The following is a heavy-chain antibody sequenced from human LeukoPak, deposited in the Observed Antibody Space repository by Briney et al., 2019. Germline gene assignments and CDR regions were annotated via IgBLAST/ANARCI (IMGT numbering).Heavy chain of an antibody. J-gene: IGHJ4*02. V-gene: IGHV3-23*01. CDR1: GFTFNTYG. CDR2: IGYSGGSS. CDR3: ANDLRYTTSSARKNYFDY. Sequence: GGSLRLSCAASGFTFNTYGMIWVRQAPGKGLEWVSGIGYSGGSSYYADSVKGRFTISGDNSKNTLYLQMSSLRAEDTAVYYCANDLRYTTSSARKNYFDYWGQGTLVTVSS. D-gene: IGHD6-13*01.